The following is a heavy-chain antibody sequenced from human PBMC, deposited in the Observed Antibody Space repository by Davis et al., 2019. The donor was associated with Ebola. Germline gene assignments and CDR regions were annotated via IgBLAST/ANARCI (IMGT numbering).Heavy chain of an antibody. D-gene: IGHD3-10*01. CDR2: INHSGRT. Sequence: GSLRLSCAVYGGSFSGYYWSWIRQPPGKGLEWIGEINHSGRTNYNPSLKSRVTISVDTSKNQFSQKLSSVTAADTAVYYCARAVGRGAWFDPWGQGTLVTVSS. CDR1: GGSFSGYY. J-gene: IGHJ5*02. CDR3: ARAVGRGAWFDP. V-gene: IGHV4-34*01.